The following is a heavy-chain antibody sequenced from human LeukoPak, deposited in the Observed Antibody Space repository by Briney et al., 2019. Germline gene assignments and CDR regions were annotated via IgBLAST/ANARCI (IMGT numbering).Heavy chain of an antibody. CDR3: ARALYGDYAYYFDY. J-gene: IGHJ4*02. V-gene: IGHV3-53*01. Sequence: GGSLRLSCAASGFAVSSNYMSWVRQAPGKGLEWVSVIYSGGTTYYADSVKGRFTTPRDISKNTLYLQMNSPRAEDTAVYYCARALYGDYAYYFDYWGQGTLVTVSS. CDR2: IYSGGTT. CDR1: GFAVSSNY. D-gene: IGHD4-17*01.